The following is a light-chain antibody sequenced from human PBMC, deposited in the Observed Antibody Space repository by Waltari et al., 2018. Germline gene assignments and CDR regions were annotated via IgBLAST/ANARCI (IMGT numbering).Light chain of an antibody. CDR1: QSLCHSDGNTY. J-gene: IGKJ4*01. CDR3: MQGTHWPLT. V-gene: IGKV2-30*02. Sequence: DVVMTQSPLPLPVTLGQPASIPCTSSQSLCHSDGNTYLAWFHPRPGQSPRRLIYKVSNRESGVPDRISASGSGTDFTLKISRVEAEDVGVYYCMQGTHWPLTFGGGTKVEIK. CDR2: KVS.